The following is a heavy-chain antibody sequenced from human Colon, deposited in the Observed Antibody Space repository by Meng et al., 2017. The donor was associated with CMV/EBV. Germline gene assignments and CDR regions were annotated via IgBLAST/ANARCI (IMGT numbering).Heavy chain of an antibody. V-gene: IGHV1-69*05. D-gene: IGHD2-21*02. CDR3: ARGRVTTEGGRS. Sequence: SVKVSCKASGGTLSSSAISWVRQAPGQGLEWMGGIIPIFGTANYAQKFQGRVTISTDESTSTAYMELSSLRSEDTAVYFCARGRVTTEGGRSWGQGTLVTVSS. CDR1: GGTLSSSA. CDR2: IIPIFGTA. J-gene: IGHJ4*02.